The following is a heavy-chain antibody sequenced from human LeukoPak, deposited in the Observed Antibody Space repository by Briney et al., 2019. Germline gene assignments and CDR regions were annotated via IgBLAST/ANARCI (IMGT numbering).Heavy chain of an antibody. CDR1: GFTFSDYY. Sequence: GGSLRLSCAASGFTFSDYYMSWIRQAPGKGLEWVSYISSSGSTIYYADSVKGRFTISRDNAKNSLYLQMNSLRAEDTAVYYCARDPEIVGATYYFDYWGQGTLVTVSS. V-gene: IGHV3-11*01. CDR2: ISSSGSTI. D-gene: IGHD1-26*01. J-gene: IGHJ4*02. CDR3: ARDPEIVGATYYFDY.